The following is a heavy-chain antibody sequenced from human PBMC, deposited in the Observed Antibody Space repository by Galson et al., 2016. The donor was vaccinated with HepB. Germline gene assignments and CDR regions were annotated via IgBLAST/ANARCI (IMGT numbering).Heavy chain of an antibody. CDR2: INWNGDNT. Sequence: SLRLSCAASGFTFDDYGMTWVRQAPGKGLEWVSSINWNGDNTGYADSVKGRFTISRDNAKNSLYLQMNSLGAEDTALYYCATSHTSGWYPPVAYYFDYWGQGTLVTVSS. CDR1: GFTFDDYG. D-gene: IGHD6-19*01. V-gene: IGHV3-20*04. J-gene: IGHJ4*02. CDR3: ATSHTSGWYPPVAYYFDY.